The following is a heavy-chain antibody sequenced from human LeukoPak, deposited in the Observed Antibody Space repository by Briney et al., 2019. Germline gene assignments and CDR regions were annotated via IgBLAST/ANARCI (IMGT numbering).Heavy chain of an antibody. V-gene: IGHV4-34*01. Sequence: SETLSLTCAVYGGSFSGYYWSWIRQPPGKGLEWIGEINHSGSTNYNPSLKSRVTISVDTSKNQFSLKLSSVTAADTAVYYCARVRRITIFGVASFDYWGQGTLVTVSS. CDR3: ARVRRITIFGVASFDY. CDR2: INHSGST. J-gene: IGHJ4*02. CDR1: GGSFSGYY. D-gene: IGHD3-3*01.